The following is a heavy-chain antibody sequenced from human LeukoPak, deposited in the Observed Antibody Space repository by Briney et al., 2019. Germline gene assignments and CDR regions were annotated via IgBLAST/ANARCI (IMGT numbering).Heavy chain of an antibody. CDR2: IKQDGSEE. CDR3: ARPYSNGWSDFDY. V-gene: IGHV3-7*04. Sequence: PGGSLRLSCAASGFTFSSYWMSWVRQAPGKGLEWVANIKQDGSEEYYVDSVKGRFTISRDNAKNSLYLQMSSLRAEDTAVYYCARPYSNGWSDFDYWGQGTLVTVSS. CDR1: GFTFSSYW. J-gene: IGHJ4*02. D-gene: IGHD6-19*01.